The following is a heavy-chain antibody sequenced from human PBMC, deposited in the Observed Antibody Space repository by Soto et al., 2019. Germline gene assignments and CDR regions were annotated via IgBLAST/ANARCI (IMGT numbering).Heavy chain of an antibody. Sequence: GGSLRLSCVGSDFSLSGFYMSWLRQAPGKGLEWLSFISMSGSYKTYAASVEGRFTISRDNVKNILYLQMDGLRVEDTAVYYCASRGHCSNGQCHPFDYWGQGTQVTVS. CDR3: ASRGHCSNGQCHPFDY. CDR2: ISMSGSYK. V-gene: IGHV3-11*06. D-gene: IGHD2-8*01. J-gene: IGHJ4*02. CDR1: DFSLSGFY.